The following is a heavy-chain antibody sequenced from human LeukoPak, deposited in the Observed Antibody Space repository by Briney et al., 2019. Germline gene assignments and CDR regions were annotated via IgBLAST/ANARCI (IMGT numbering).Heavy chain of an antibody. D-gene: IGHD1-26*01. CDR1: GGSFSGYY. J-gene: IGHJ4*02. Sequence: SETLSLTCAVYGGSFSGYYWSWIRQPPGKGLEWIGEINHSGSTNHNPSLKSRVTISVDTSKNQFSLKLSSVTAADTAVYYCARGVLVGATRKFDYWGQGTLVTVSS. CDR2: INHSGST. CDR3: ARGVLVGATRKFDY. V-gene: IGHV4-34*01.